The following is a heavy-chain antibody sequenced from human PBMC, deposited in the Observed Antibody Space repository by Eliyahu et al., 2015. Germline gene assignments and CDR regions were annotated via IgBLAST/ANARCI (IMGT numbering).Heavy chain of an antibody. Sequence: QLVESGGGVVQPGRSLRLSCEGSESTFSTYIMHWVRQAPGKGLEWVAVISYDGGDIYYLDSVKGRFTISRDNSKNTLYLDMNSLRAEDTAVYFCATRPDGDFDFWGQGTLVTVSS. CDR2: ISYDGGDI. CDR1: ESTFSTYI. J-gene: IGHJ4*02. V-gene: IGHV3-30*03. D-gene: IGHD1-14*01. CDR3: ATRPDGDFDF.